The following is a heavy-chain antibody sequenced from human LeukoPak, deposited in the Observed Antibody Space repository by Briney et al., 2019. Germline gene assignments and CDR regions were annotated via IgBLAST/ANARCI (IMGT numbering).Heavy chain of an antibody. D-gene: IGHD2-15*01. V-gene: IGHV1-2*06. CDR3: ARVRGVGGYSDY. J-gene: IGHJ4*02. CDR1: GYTFTGYY. CDR2: INPNSGGT. Sequence: ASVKVSCKASGYTFTGYYMHWVRQAPGQGLVWMGRINPNSGGTNYAQKFQGRVTMTRDTSISTAYMELSRLRSDDTAVYYCARVRGVGGYSDYWGQGTLVTVSS.